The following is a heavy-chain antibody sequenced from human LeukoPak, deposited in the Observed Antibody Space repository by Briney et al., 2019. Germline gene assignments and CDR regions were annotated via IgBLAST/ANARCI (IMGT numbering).Heavy chain of an antibody. CDR1: GFTFGDYA. CDR3: TTTAYGDNIDY. Sequence: PGRSLRLSCTASGFTFGDYAMSWFRQAPRKGLECVGFIRSKAYGGTTEYAASVKGRFTISRDDSKSIAYLQMNSLKTEDTAVYYSTTTAYGDNIDYSGRGTLVTVSS. V-gene: IGHV3-49*03. CDR2: IRSKAYGGTT. J-gene: IGHJ4*02. D-gene: IGHD4-17*01.